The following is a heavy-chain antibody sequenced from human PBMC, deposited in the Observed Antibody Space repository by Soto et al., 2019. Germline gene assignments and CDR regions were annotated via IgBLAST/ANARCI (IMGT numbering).Heavy chain of an antibody. D-gene: IGHD4-17*01. CDR2: ISGTGKNT. V-gene: IGHV3-23*01. CDR3: AKDTAADDYGDYGMDV. Sequence: EVQLLESGGGVVQPGGSLRLSCTISGFTFSMYAMTWVRQAPGKGLEWVSDISGTGKNTRYADYVEGRFTISRDNSMNTLYLHMNGLRAEDTAIYYCAKDTAADDYGDYGMDVWGQGTTVTVSS. J-gene: IGHJ6*02. CDR1: GFTFSMYA.